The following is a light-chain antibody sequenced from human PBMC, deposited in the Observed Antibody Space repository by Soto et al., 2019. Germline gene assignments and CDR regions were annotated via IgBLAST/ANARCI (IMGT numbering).Light chain of an antibody. J-gene: IGLJ2*01. CDR2: DVS. CDR3: SSYTSSSLG. V-gene: IGLV2-14*01. Sequence: QSALTQPASVSGSPGQSITISCTGTSSDVGGYNYVSWYQQHPGKAPKLMIYDVSNRPSGVSNRFSGSKSGNTASLTISGLQAEDEAYYYCSSYTSSSLGFGGGTKLTVL. CDR1: SSDVGGYNY.